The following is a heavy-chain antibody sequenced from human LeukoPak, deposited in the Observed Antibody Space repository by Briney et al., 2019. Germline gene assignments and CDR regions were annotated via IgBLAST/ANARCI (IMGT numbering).Heavy chain of an antibody. V-gene: IGHV4-39*01. J-gene: IGHJ4*02. Sequence: SETLSLSCTVSGGSISSSSYYWGWLRQPPGQGLEWIVSIYYSGSTYCNPSLKSRVTISVDTSKNQFSLKLSSVTAADTAVYYCARVIRWFGELWVDYWGQGTLVTVCS. D-gene: IGHD3-10*01. CDR1: GGSISSSSYY. CDR2: IYYSGST. CDR3: ARVIRWFGELWVDY.